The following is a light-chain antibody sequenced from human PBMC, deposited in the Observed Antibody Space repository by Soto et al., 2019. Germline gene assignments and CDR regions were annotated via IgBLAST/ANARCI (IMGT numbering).Light chain of an antibody. CDR3: QHYKNYPWT. CDR1: QSISSW. V-gene: IGKV1-5*01. J-gene: IGKJ1*01. CDR2: VAS. Sequence: DIQMTQSPSTLSASVGDRVTITCRASQSISSWLAWYQQKPGKAPKFLIYVASTLQSGVPSRFSGGGSGTDFTLTISCLQSEDFATYYCQHYKNYPWTFGQGTKV.